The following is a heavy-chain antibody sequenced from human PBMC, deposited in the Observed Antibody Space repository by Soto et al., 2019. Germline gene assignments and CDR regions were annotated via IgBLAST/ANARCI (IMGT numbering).Heavy chain of an antibody. Sequence: QVQLVQSGAEVKKPGASVKVSCEASGYSFTDYFIHWVRQAPGQGLEWMGWINPKSGGTNYAQVFRGRVTMTRDTSISTAYMDLSGLRSDDTATYYCVKTYDGSGQPSHYFDRWGQGAPVTVSS. CDR1: GYSFTDYF. CDR3: VKTYDGSGQPSHYFDR. V-gene: IGHV1-2*02. J-gene: IGHJ5*02. CDR2: INPKSGGT. D-gene: IGHD3-22*01.